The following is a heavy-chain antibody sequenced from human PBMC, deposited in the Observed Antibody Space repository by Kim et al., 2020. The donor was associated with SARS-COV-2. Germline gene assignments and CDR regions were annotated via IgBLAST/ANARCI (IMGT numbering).Heavy chain of an antibody. V-gene: IGHV4-34*01. J-gene: IGHJ1*01. CDR2: HSGST. CDR3: ARGAPGH. Sequence: HSGSTTYNPSRKSRVSMSVDTSKNQFSLRLTAGTAADTAVYYCARGAPGHWGQGTLVTVSS.